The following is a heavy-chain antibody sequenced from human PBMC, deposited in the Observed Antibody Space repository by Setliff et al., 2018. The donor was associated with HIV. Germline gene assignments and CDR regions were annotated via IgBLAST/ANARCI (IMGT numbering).Heavy chain of an antibody. Sequence: SETLSLTCTVSGGSISPYYWSWIRQPPGKGLEWIGYIYTIGGTNYNPSLKSRVTISVDTSKNQFSLKLTSVTAADTAVYYCAITSSGSIWLDHRGQGTLVTVSS. CDR2: IYTIGGT. D-gene: IGHD3-10*01. J-gene: IGHJ4*02. CDR1: GGSISPYY. CDR3: AITSSGSIWLDH. V-gene: IGHV4-4*09.